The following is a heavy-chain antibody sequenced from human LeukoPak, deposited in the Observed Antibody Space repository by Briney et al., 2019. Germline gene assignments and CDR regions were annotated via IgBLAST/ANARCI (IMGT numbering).Heavy chain of an antibody. Sequence: GGSLRLSCAASGSTFSSYSMNWVRQAPGQGLEWVSSISSGSSYIYYADSVKGRFTISRDNARNSLYLQMNSLRAEDTAVYYCARVYSYGYDYWGQGTLVTVSS. V-gene: IGHV3-21*01. J-gene: IGHJ4*02. CDR1: GSTFSSYS. CDR2: ISSGSSYI. CDR3: ARVYSYGYDY. D-gene: IGHD5-18*01.